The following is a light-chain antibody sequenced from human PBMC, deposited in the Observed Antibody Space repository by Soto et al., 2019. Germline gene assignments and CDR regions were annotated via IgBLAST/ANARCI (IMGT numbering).Light chain of an antibody. CDR2: EAS. J-gene: IGKJ1*01. CDR1: QTISSW. V-gene: IGKV1-5*03. Sequence: DIQMTQSPSTLSGSVGDRATIXXRASQTISSWLAWYQQKPGKAPKVXIYEASTLKSVVPSRFSGSGAGTEFTLTISSLQPDDFATYYCQQYNSYSEAFGQGTKVDIK. CDR3: QQYNSYSEA.